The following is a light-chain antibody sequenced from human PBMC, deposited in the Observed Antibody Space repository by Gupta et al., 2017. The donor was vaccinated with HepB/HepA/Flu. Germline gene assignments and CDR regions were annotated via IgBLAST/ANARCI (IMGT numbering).Light chain of an antibody. V-gene: IGLV1-51*02. CDR3: GTWDSSLSVWV. CDR1: SSNIGNNY. CDR2: ENN. Sequence: APGQKVTISCSGSSSNIGNNYVSWYQQLPGTAPKLLIYENNKRPSGIPDRFSGSKSGTSATLGITGLQTGDEADYYCGTWDSSLSVWVFGGGTKLTVL. J-gene: IGLJ3*02.